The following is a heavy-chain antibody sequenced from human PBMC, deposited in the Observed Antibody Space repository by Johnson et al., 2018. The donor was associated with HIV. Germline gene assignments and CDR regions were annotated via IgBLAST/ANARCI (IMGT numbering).Heavy chain of an antibody. D-gene: IGHD4-17*01. CDR1: DFTVIGGS. V-gene: IGHV3-53*01. J-gene: IGHJ3*01. CDR2: IYSGGST. Sequence: VPLVVSGGGLIHPGGSLRLSCAASDFTVIGGSMNWVRQAPGKGLEWVSVIYSGGSTYYADSLKARFTTSRDNSKKLLYLQMNSRRVEDTAVYYCVKEASRGTVTQAPDSFDVWGQGTVVTVSS. CDR3: VKEASRGTVTQAPDSFDV.